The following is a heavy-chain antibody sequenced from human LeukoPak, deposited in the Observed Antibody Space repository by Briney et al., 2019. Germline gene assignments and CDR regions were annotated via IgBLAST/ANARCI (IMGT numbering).Heavy chain of an antibody. J-gene: IGHJ3*01. D-gene: IGHD2-15*01. CDR2: RSYDGRNK. CDR1: EFTFYNHD. Sequence: PGGSLRLSCAASEFTFYNHDMLWLPPAPGKARVWVAARSYDGRNKYYADYVKGRFTISRDNSKNTLNLQLHSLITEDTAVFYCAKPRDIDSWAFDVWGQGTMVTVSS. CDR3: AKPRDIDSWAFDV. V-gene: IGHV3-30*18.